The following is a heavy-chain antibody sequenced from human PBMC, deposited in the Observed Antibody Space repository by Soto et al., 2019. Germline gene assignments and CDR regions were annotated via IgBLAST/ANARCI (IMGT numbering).Heavy chain of an antibody. D-gene: IGHD6-13*01. J-gene: IGHJ6*02. CDR1: GGSISSSSYY. V-gene: IGHV4-39*01. CDR2: IDYSGST. CDR3: ARYSSSWYYGMDV. Sequence: PSETLSLTCTVSGGSISSSSYYWGWIRQPPGKGLEWIGSIDYSGSTYYNPSLKSRVTISVDTSKNQFSLKLSSVTAADTAVYYCARYSSSWYYGMDVWGQGTTVTVSS.